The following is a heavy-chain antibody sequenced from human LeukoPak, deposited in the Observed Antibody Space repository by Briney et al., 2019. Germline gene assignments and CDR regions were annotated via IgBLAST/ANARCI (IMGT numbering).Heavy chain of an antibody. CDR2: IYYSGST. V-gene: IGHV4-59*01. CDR3: ARRDSPFDL. CDR1: GGSISSYY. D-gene: IGHD3-22*01. J-gene: IGHJ2*01. Sequence: SETLSLTCTVSGGSISSYYWSWIRQPPGKGLEWIGYIYYSGSTNYNPSLKSRVAISVDTSKKQFSLKVRSVTAADTAVYYCARRDSPFDLWGRGTLVTVS.